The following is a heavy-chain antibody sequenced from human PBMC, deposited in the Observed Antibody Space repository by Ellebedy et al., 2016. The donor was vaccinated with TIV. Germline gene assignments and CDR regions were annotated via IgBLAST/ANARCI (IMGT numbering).Heavy chain of an antibody. Sequence: SETLSLTXTVSAGSISASSSYWAWIRQHPGKGLDWPGLIPFSGTSFYRPSLKSRFTISVDTSKTLFSLNVNSVTDADTALYYCVRTEGRRFDYWGQGTLVAVSS. CDR3: VRTEGRRFDY. J-gene: IGHJ4*02. CDR2: IPFSGTS. CDR1: AGSISASSSY. V-gene: IGHV4-39*01.